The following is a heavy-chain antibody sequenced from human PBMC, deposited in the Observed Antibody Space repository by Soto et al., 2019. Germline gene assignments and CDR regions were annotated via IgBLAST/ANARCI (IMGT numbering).Heavy chain of an antibody. CDR3: ARLGFNYDFLSGYYNVHHYYGIDV. J-gene: IGHJ6*02. V-gene: IGHV5-51*01. CDR2: IYPGDSDT. CDR1: GYKVSTWHNFTSYW. D-gene: IGHD3-3*01. Sequence: PGESLKISCMGSGYKVSTWHNFTSYWIAWVRQMPGEGLEWMGIIYPGDSDTRCSPSFQGQVTISADKSINSVYLQWSSLKASDTATYYCARLGFNYDFLSGYYNVHHYYGIDVWGQGTTVTVYS.